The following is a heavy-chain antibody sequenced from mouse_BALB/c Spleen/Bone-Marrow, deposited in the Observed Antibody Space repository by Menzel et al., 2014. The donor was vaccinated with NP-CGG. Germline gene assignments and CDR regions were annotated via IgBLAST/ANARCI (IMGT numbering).Heavy chain of an antibody. V-gene: IGHV1S22*01. CDR2: IYPGSGST. CDR1: GYTFTSYW. J-gene: IGHJ4*01. Sequence: LQQSGSELVRPGASVKLSCKASGYTFTSYWMHWVKQRPGQGLEWIGNIYPGSGSTNYDEKFKNKATLTVDTSSSAAYMQLRSLTSEDSAVYYCTRGDYPYFPMDYWGQGTSVTGSS. D-gene: IGHD2-4*01. CDR3: TRGDYPYFPMDY.